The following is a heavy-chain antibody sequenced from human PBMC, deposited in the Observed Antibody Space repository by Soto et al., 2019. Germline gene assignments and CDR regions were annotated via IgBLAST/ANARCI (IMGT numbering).Heavy chain of an antibody. CDR1: GGTFSSYA. CDR3: ARDLDYGGNSLAWFDP. V-gene: IGHV1-69*13. D-gene: IGHD4-17*01. J-gene: IGHJ5*02. CDR2: IIPIFGTA. Sequence: QVQLVQSGAEVKKPGASVKVSCKASGGTFSSYAISWVRQAPGQGLEWMGGIIPIFGTANYAQKFQGRVTITADESTSTAYMELSSLRSEDTAVYYCARDLDYGGNSLAWFDPWGQGTLVTVSS.